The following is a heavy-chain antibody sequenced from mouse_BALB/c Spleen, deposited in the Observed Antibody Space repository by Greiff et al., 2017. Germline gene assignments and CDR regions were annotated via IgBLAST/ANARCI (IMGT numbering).Heavy chain of an antibody. CDR3: ARSYYGPTPAY. D-gene: IGHD1-2*01. CDR2: ISYSGST. CDR1: GYSITSDYA. Sequence: ESGPGLVKPSQSLSLTCTVTGYSITSDYAWNWIRQFPGNKLEWMGYISYSGSTSYNPSLKSRISITRDTSKNQFFLQLNSVTTEDTATYYCARSYYGPTPAYWGQGTLVTVSA. J-gene: IGHJ3*01. V-gene: IGHV3-2*02.